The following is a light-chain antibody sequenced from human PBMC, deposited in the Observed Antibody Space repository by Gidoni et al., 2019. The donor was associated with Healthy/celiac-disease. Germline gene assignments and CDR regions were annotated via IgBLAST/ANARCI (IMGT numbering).Light chain of an antibody. Sequence: EIVLTQSPGTLSLSPGERATLSCRASQSVSSSYLTWYPQKPGQAPRLLIYGASSRATGIPDRFIGSGSGTDFTLTISRLEPEDFAVYYCQQYGSSPPTFGQGTKVEIK. CDR3: QQYGSSPPT. CDR1: QSVSSSY. V-gene: IGKV3-20*01. J-gene: IGKJ1*01. CDR2: GAS.